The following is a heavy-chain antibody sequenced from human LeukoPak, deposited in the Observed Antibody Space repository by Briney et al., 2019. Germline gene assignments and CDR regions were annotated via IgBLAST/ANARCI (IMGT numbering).Heavy chain of an antibody. D-gene: IGHD5-18*01. Sequence: ASVKVSCKASGRTFSNYAINWLRQAPGQGLEWMGGITPIFGTPNYLQKFQGRVTITADKSTSTAYMELSRLRSEDTAIYYCARASSDDTAMATPFAYWGQGTLVTVSS. CDR3: ARASSDDTAMATPFAY. CDR1: GRTFSNYA. CDR2: ITPIFGTP. V-gene: IGHV1-69*06. J-gene: IGHJ4*02.